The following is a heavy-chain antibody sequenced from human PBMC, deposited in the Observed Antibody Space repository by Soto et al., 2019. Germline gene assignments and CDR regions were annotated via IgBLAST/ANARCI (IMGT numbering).Heavy chain of an antibody. CDR3: ARDRVSYCSSTSCYSIHYYYGMDV. V-gene: IGHV4-30-4*01. D-gene: IGHD2-2*02. Sequence: SSETLSLTCTVSGGSISSGDYYWSWIRQPPGKGLEWIGYIYYSGSTYYNPSLKSRVTISVDTSKNQFSLKLSSVTAADTAVYYCARDRVSYCSSTSCYSIHYYYGMDVWGQGTTVTVS. CDR2: IYYSGST. J-gene: IGHJ6*02. CDR1: GGSISSGDYY.